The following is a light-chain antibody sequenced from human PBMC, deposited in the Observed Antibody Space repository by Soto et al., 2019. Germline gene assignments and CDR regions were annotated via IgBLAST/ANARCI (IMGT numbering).Light chain of an antibody. Sequence: ILMTQSPATLSVYPDEVATFCFRASQSINTKIAWYQLKPGQAPRLLIYDASIRATGIPARFSGSGSGTEFSLTINSLQSEDFGVYFCQQYDQWWTFGQGTKVDIK. CDR3: QQYDQWWT. CDR1: QSINTK. CDR2: DAS. J-gene: IGKJ1*01. V-gene: IGKV3-15*01.